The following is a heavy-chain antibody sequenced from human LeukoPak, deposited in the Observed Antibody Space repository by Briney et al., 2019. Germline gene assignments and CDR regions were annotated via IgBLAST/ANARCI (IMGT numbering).Heavy chain of an antibody. D-gene: IGHD1-1*01. Sequence: GGSPRLSCAASGFSFSSYAMSWVRQAPGKGLEWVSGISGSGGSTYYADSVKGRFTISRDNSKNTLYLQMNSLRAEDTAVYYCAKGRTGYYFDYWGQGTLVTVSS. J-gene: IGHJ4*02. CDR3: AKGRTGYYFDY. CDR2: ISGSGGST. CDR1: GFSFSSYA. V-gene: IGHV3-23*01.